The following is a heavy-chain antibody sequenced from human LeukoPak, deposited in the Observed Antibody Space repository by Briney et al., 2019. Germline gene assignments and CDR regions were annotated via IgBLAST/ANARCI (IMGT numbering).Heavy chain of an antibody. J-gene: IGHJ6*03. Sequence: ASVKVSCKASGGTFSSYAIIWVRQAPGQGLEWMGGIIPIFGTANYAQKFQGRVTITTDESTSTAYMELSSLRSEDTAVYYCARGYSSSSYYYYYMDVWGKGTTVTVSS. V-gene: IGHV1-69*05. CDR2: IIPIFGTA. CDR1: GGTFSSYA. CDR3: ARGYSSSSYYYYYMDV. D-gene: IGHD6-6*01.